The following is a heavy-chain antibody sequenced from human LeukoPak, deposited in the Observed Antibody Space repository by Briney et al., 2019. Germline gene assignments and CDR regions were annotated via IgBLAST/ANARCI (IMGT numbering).Heavy chain of an antibody. D-gene: IGHD3-22*01. CDR2: ISGDGGST. CDR1: GFSFDDYA. CDR3: ARESDSSGWYDS. V-gene: IGHV3-43*02. J-gene: IGHJ5*01. Sequence: GGSLRLSCAAPGFSFDDYAIHWVRQAPGKGLEWVSLISGDGGSTSYADSVKGRFTISRDNSKNSLYLQMSSLRSEDTALYYCARESDSSGWYDSWGQGTLVTVSS.